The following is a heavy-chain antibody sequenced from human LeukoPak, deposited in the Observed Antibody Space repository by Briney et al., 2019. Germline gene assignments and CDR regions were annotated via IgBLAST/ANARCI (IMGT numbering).Heavy chain of an antibody. CDR3: ARVSGDYTYYFDY. V-gene: IGHV3-74*01. CDR1: GFTFSTYW. J-gene: IGHJ4*02. D-gene: IGHD4-17*01. Sequence: PGGSLRLSCAASGFTFSTYWMHWVRQAPGKGLVWVSRINSDGGSTSYADSVKGRFTISRDNAKNTLDLQMNSLRAEDTAVYYCARVSGDYTYYFDYWGQGTLVTVSS. CDR2: INSDGGST.